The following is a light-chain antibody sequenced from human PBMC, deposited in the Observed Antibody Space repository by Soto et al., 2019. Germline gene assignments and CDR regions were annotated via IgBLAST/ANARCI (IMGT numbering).Light chain of an antibody. CDR2: DAS. CDR3: QQRSKWPIT. J-gene: IGKJ5*01. CDR1: QSFSTY. V-gene: IGKV3-11*01. Sequence: DIVLTQSPATPSLSPGERATLSCRASQSFSTYLAWYQQKPGQAPRLFIYDASNRATGIPARFSGSGSGTDFTLTISSLEPEDFAVYYCQQRSKWPITFGQGTRLEIK.